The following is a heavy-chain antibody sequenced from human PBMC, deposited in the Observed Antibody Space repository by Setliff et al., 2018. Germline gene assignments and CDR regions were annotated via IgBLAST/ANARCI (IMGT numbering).Heavy chain of an antibody. J-gene: IGHJ6*02. V-gene: IGHV3-23*01. D-gene: IGHD6-13*01. CDR1: GFSFSDYA. Sequence: GGSLRLSCAASGFSFSDYAMSWVRQAPRKGLEWVSGGSTGKTDYADSVKGRFTMSRDSSTNTLYLQMNSLRGEDTAVYYCARAVLAGYGDYYYYGMDVWGQGTTVTVSS. CDR2: GSTGKT. CDR3: ARAVLAGYGDYYYYGMDV.